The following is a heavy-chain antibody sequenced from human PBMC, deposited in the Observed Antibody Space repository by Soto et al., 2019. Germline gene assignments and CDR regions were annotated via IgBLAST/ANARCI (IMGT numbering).Heavy chain of an antibody. V-gene: IGHV3-30*18. J-gene: IGHJ6*02. Sequence: GGSLRLSCAASGFTFSSYSMHWVRQAPGKGLEWVAVISYDGSNKYYADSVKGRFTISRDNSKNTLYLQMDSLRAEDTAVYYCAKDGRLYYYYGMDVWGQGTTVTVSS. CDR1: GFTFSSYS. CDR2: ISYDGSNK. CDR3: AKDGRLYYYYGMDV.